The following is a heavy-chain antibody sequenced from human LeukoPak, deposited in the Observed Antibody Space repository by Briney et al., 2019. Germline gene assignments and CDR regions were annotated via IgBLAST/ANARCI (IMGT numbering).Heavy chain of an antibody. CDR2: ISSSSSYI. J-gene: IGHJ4*02. Sequence: PGGSLRLSCAASGFTFSSYSMNWVRQAPGKGLEWVSSISSSSSYIYYADSVKGRFTISRDNAKNSLYLQMNSLRAEDTAVYYCASGGQTPPDYYDSSGYLVYWGQGTLVTVSS. V-gene: IGHV3-21*01. D-gene: IGHD3-22*01. CDR1: GFTFSSYS. CDR3: ASGGQTPPDYYDSSGYLVY.